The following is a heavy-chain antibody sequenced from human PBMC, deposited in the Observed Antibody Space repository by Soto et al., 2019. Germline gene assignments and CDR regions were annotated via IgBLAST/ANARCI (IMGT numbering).Heavy chain of an antibody. CDR3: TRDSSGWPD. CDR2: IRSKVNSYAT. D-gene: IGHD6-19*01. Sequence: EVQLVESGGGLVQPGGSLKLSCAASGFTFSGSAMHWVRQTSGKGLEWVGRIRSKVNSYATAYAASVKGRFTISRDVSNTTAYLQMNSLTTEDTAVYYCTRDSSGWPDWGQGTLVTVSS. J-gene: IGHJ4*02. CDR1: GFTFSGSA. V-gene: IGHV3-73*02.